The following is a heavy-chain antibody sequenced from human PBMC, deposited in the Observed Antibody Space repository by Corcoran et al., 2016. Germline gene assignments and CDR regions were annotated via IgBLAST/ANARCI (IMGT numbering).Heavy chain of an antibody. CDR1: GGTFSSYA. V-gene: IGHV1-69*01. J-gene: IGHJ6*02. D-gene: IGHD3-3*01. Sequence: QVQLVQSGAEVKKPGSSVKVSCKASGGTFSSYAISWVRQAPGQGLEWMGGIIPIFGTTNYAQKFQGRVTIIADESTSTAYMELSSLRSEDTAVYYCARGSPYYDFWSGYRHYGMDVRGQGTTVTVSS. CDR2: IIPIFGTT. CDR3: ARGSPYYDFWSGYRHYGMDV.